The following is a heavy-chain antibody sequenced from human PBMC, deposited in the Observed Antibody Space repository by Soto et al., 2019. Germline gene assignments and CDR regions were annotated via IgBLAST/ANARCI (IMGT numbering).Heavy chain of an antibody. J-gene: IGHJ6*01. V-gene: IGHV1-3*01. Sequence: ASVKVSCKASGYTFTSYAMHWVRQAPGQRLEWMGWINAGNGNTEYSQKFQGRVTITRDISTSTAYMELSSLRSEDTAVYYCARFIGYIGPSGPAIYYYGMDVWGQGTTVTVSS. CDR2: INAGNGNT. CDR3: ARFIGYIGPSGPAIYYYGMDV. CDR1: GYTFTSYA. D-gene: IGHD2-15*01.